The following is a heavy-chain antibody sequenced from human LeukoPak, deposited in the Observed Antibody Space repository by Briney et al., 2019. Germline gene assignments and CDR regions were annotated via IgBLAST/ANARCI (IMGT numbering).Heavy chain of an antibody. D-gene: IGHD3-16*01. Sequence: SETLSLTCTVSGGSISSGSYYWSWIRQPAGKGLEWIGRIYTSGSTNYNPSLKSRVTISVDTSKNHLSLTLTSVTAADTAVYYCARNSPPIRDTSDYDSLDYSYFYMDVWGKGTTVTISS. CDR2: IYTSGST. V-gene: IGHV4-61*02. J-gene: IGHJ6*03. CDR3: ARNSPPIRDTSDYDSLDYSYFYMDV. CDR1: GGSISSGSYY.